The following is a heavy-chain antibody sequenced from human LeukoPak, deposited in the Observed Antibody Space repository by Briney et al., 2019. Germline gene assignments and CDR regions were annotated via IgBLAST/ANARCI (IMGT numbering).Heavy chain of an antibody. CDR3: AKFVGDCSSTSCPIDY. V-gene: IGHV3-30*18. D-gene: IGHD2-2*01. J-gene: IGHJ4*02. CDR2: ISYDGDDQ. CDR1: GFTFSSHG. Sequence: GGSLRLSCAASGFTFSSHGMHWVRQAPGKGLEWVAVISYDGDDQYYADSVKGRFTISRDNSVNTLYLQMNSLRAEDTAVYYCAKFVGDCSSTSCPIDYWGQGTLVTVSS.